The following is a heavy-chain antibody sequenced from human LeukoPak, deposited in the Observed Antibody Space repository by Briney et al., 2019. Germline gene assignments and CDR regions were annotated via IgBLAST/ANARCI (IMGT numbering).Heavy chain of an antibody. CDR1: GGSISSYC. Sequence: SETLSLTCTVSGGSISSYCWSCIRQPPGKGLEWIGFICYSGSTNYNHSLKSRVTISIDTSKNQFSLKMSSLTASDTAEYSCVGHSSSSWSNDAFDISGQGTIVTVSS. D-gene: IGHD6-13*01. V-gene: IGHV4-59*08. J-gene: IGHJ3*02. CDR3: VGHSSSSWSNDAFDI. CDR2: ICYSGST.